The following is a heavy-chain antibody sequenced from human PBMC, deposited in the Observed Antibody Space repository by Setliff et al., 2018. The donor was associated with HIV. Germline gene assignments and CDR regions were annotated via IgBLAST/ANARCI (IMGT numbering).Heavy chain of an antibody. V-gene: IGHV3-23*01. CDR1: GFTFNSYA. Sequence: GGSLRLSCAASGFTFNSYAMSWVRQAPGKGLEWVSAISSSGINTYYYIDSVKGRFIIARVNSRNTLYLQLNSLRVEDTAVYFCAKEGSGGGWPRWGDQWGQGTRVTVSS. J-gene: IGHJ4*02. CDR2: ISSSGINT. D-gene: IGHD6-19*01. CDR3: AKEGSGGGWPRWGDQ.